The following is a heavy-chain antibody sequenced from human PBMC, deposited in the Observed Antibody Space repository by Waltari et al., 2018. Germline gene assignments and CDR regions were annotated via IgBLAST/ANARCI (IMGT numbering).Heavy chain of an antibody. CDR1: GDSVSSKTAA. CDR2: TYYRSRWYN. V-gene: IGHV6-1*01. Sequence: QVQLQQSGPGLVKPSQTLSLTCPISGDSVSSKTAAWNWIRQSPSRGLEWLGRTYYRSRWYNNYAVSVKSRITINQDTSKNQFSLQLSSVTPEDTAVYYCARDPPDGYTYFDYWGQGTLVTVSS. D-gene: IGHD3-16*01. J-gene: IGHJ4*02. CDR3: ARDPPDGYTYFDY.